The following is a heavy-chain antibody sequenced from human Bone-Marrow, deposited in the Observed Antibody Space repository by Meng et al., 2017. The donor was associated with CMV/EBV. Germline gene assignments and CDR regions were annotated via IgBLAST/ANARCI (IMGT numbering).Heavy chain of an antibody. CDR1: GFTFSSYG. J-gene: IGHJ4*02. CDR3: AKVLLVVTGLFDY. D-gene: IGHD2-21*02. CDR2: IRYDGSNK. Sequence: GESLKISCAASGFTFSSYGMHWVRQAPGKGLEWVAFIRYDGSNKYYADSVKGRFTISRDNSKNTLYLQMNSLRAEDTAVYYCAKVLLVVTGLFDYWGQGTLVTVSS. V-gene: IGHV3-30*02.